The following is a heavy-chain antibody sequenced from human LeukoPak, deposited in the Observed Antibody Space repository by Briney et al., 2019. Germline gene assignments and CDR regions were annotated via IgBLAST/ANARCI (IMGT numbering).Heavy chain of an antibody. CDR1: GGSISSYY. J-gene: IGHJ6*03. Sequence: SETLSLTCTVSGGSISSYYWSWIRQPAGKGLEWIGRIYTSGSTNYNPSLKSRVTMSVDTSKNQFSLKLSSVTAADTAVYYCARHRVATIPENYYYYYMDVWGKGTTVTISS. V-gene: IGHV4-4*07. CDR2: IYTSGST. CDR3: ARHRVATIPENYYYYYMDV. D-gene: IGHD5-12*01.